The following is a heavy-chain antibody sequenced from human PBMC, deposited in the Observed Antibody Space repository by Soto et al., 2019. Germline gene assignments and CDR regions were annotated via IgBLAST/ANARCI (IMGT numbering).Heavy chain of an antibody. CDR3: VMVDNYVTPTPQDV. Sequence: QVQLVQSGDEVKKPGPSVKVSCKASGYIFVNYGIAWVRQAPGQGLEWMGWISPYTGNTHSASKVQGRLTMTTDTSTSTAYMELGSLTSDDTAVYYCVMVDNYVTPTPQDVWGQGTTVTVSS. D-gene: IGHD3-16*01. CDR1: GYIFVNYG. CDR2: ISPYTGNT. V-gene: IGHV1-18*01. J-gene: IGHJ6*02.